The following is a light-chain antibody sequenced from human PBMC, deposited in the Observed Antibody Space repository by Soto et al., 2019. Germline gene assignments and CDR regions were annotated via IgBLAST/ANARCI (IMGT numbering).Light chain of an antibody. CDR1: QSIS. CDR3: HHRET. V-gene: IGKV3-11*01. CDR2: DVS. Sequence: EVVLTQSPATLSVSPGERATLSCRASQSISLAWYQQKPGQAPRLLIDDVSNRATGIPARFSGSGSGTDFTLTISHLEPEDFAVYYCHHRETFGQGTRVESK. J-gene: IGKJ5*01.